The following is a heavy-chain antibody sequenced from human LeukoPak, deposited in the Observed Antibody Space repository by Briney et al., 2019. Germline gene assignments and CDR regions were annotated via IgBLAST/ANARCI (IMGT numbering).Heavy chain of an antibody. Sequence: GGSPRLSCAASGFTFDDYAMHWVRQAPGKGLERVSLISGDGGSTYYADSVKGRFTISRDNSKNSLYLQMNSLRTEDTALYYCAKIRCSPRVNAFDIWGQGTMVTVSS. CDR2: ISGDGGST. D-gene: IGHD4-17*01. CDR3: AKIRCSPRVNAFDI. CDR1: GFTFDDYA. V-gene: IGHV3-43*02. J-gene: IGHJ3*02.